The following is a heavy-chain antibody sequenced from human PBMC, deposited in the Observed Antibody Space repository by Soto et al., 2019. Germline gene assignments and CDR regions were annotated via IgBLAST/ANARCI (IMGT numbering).Heavy chain of an antibody. J-gene: IGHJ6*01. D-gene: IGHD3-10*01. Sequence: QVQVQQSGPGLVKPSETLSLTCTVSSGPSKSHNWGWIRQPPGRGLEWIGYVYDTWSPSYNPSLKSRVTVSADTSTNRISLTLRFVTAADTAVYYCVRQGIGFLHGLVDVWGQGTTVIVSS. CDR1: SGPSKSHN. CDR2: VYDTWSP. V-gene: IGHV4-59*08. CDR3: VRQGIGFLHGLVDV.